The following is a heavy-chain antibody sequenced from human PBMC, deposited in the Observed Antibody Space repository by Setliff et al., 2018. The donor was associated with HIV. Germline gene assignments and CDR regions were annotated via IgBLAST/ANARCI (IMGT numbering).Heavy chain of an antibody. CDR3: ARRRETIVVVIGIPNWYFDL. J-gene: IGHJ2*01. Sequence: PSETLSLTCAVSGYSISSGYYWGWIRQPPGKGLEWIGTIYHSGSTYYNPSLKSRVTISVDTSKNQFPLRLSSVTAADSAVYYCARRRETIVVVIGIPNWYFDLWGRGTLVTV. CDR2: IYHSGST. V-gene: IGHV4-38-2*01. CDR1: GYSISSGYY. D-gene: IGHD2-21*01.